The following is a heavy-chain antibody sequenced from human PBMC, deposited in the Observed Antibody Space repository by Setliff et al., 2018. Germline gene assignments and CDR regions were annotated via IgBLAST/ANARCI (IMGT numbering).Heavy chain of an antibody. CDR3: ARGSGDHCSGASCYFLH. CDR1: GFTVSSNY. CDR2: NYSDGNT. J-gene: IGHJ4*02. V-gene: IGHV3-53*01. Sequence: GESLKISCAASGFTVSSNYMNWVRQAPGKGLEWVSVNYSDGNTYYADSVKGRFTISRDNSNNTLYLQMNSLRADDTAVYYCARGSGDHCSGASCYFLHWGQGSLVTVSS. D-gene: IGHD2-15*01.